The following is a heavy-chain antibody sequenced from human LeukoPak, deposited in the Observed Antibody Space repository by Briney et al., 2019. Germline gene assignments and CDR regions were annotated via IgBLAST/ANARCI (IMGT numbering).Heavy chain of an antibody. V-gene: IGHV4-39*01. D-gene: IGHD5-24*01. Sequence: PSETLSLTCSVSGVSISSTTYYWAWIRQPPGTGLEWIGTIYYTGSTYYNPSLKSRVTISVDTSKNQFSLKLISVTAADTAVYDCARHGEMAVITHSDYWGQGTLVTVSS. CDR2: IYYTGST. CDR3: ARHGEMAVITHSDY. J-gene: IGHJ4*02. CDR1: GVSISSTTYY.